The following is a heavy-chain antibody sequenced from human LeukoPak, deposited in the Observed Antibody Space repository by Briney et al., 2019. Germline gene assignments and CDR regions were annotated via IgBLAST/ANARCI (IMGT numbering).Heavy chain of an antibody. CDR3: IANLDY. D-gene: IGHD1-1*01. CDR2: LKSKTDGETS. J-gene: IGHJ4*02. V-gene: IGHV3-15*01. CDR1: GITFSDAW. Sequence: GGSLRLSCEASGITFSDAWMSWVRQVPGKGLEWIALLKSKTDGETSDYAAPVKGRFTVSRNDAENTLFLQMDSLKIDDTAVYYCIANLDYWGQGTLVTVSS.